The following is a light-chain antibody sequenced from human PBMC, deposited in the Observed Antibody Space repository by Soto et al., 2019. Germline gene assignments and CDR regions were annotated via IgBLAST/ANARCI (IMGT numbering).Light chain of an antibody. Sequence: EIVLTQSPGTLSLSPGERATLSCRASQTVRNNYLAWYQQKPGQAPRSLIYDASSRATGIPDRFSGGGSGTDFTLTISRLEPEDFAVYYCQQRNVWPPITFGQGTRLEIK. V-gene: IGKV3D-20*02. CDR3: QQRNVWPPIT. J-gene: IGKJ5*01. CDR1: QTVRNNY. CDR2: DAS.